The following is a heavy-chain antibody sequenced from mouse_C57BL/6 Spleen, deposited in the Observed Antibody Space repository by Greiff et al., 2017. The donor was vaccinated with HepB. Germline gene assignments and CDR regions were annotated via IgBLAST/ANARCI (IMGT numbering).Heavy chain of an antibody. CDR3: ARGVYYDYGGVDY. CDR1: GYAFSSSW. V-gene: IGHV1-82*01. Sequence: QVQLQQSGPELVKPGASVKISCKASGYAFSSSWMNWVKQRPGKGLEWIGRIYPGDGDTNYNGKFKGKATLTADKSSSTAYMQLSSLTSEDSAVYFCARGVYYDYGGVDYWGQGTTLTVSS. D-gene: IGHD2-4*01. CDR2: IYPGDGDT. J-gene: IGHJ2*01.